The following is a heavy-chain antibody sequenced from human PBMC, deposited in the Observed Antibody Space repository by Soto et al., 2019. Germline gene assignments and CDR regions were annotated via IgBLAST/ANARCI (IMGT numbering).Heavy chain of an antibody. Sequence: GGSLRLSCSASGFTFSDENMSWVRQVAGKGLEWVSGISGGGSYIFYADSVQGRFSISRDNDKNSLFLEMNSLRVEDTAVYYCARVRRSETYYYDSSGYYGWGRGTPVTVSS. CDR2: ISGGGSYI. CDR3: ARVRRSETYYYDSSGYYG. V-gene: IGHV3-21*06. D-gene: IGHD3-22*01. CDR1: GFTFSDEN. J-gene: IGHJ4*02.